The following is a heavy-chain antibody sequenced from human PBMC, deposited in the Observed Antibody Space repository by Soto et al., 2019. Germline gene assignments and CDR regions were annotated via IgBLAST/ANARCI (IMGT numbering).Heavy chain of an antibody. V-gene: IGHV3-30-3*01. D-gene: IGHD4-17*01. CDR2: ISYDGSNK. CDR3: ARDVNDYGEKGDNRPGGY. J-gene: IGHJ4*02. CDR1: GFTFSSYA. Sequence: PGGSLRLSCAASGFTFSSYAMHWVRQAPGKGLEWVAVISYDGSNKYYADSVKGRFTISRDNSKNTLYLQMNGLRAEDTAVYYCARDVNDYGEKGDNRPGGYWGQGTLVTVSS.